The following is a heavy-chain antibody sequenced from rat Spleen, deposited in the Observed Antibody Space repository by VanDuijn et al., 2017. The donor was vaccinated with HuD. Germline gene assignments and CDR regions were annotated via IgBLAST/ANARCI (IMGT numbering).Heavy chain of an antibody. J-gene: IGHJ1*01. V-gene: IGHV5-7*01. D-gene: IGHD1-6*01. CDR3: ARAMYTTDYYYWYFDF. Sequence: EVQLVESGGGLVQPGRSLKLSCAASGFTFSDYYMAWVRQAPTKGLEWVASISYDGSSTYYRDSVKGRFTISRDNAKSILYLQMDSLRSEDTATYYCARAMYTTDYYYWYFDFWGPGTMVTVSS. CDR1: GFTFSDYY. CDR2: ISYDGSST.